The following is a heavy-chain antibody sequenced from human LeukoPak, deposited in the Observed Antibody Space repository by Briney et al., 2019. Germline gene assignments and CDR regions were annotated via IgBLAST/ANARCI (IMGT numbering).Heavy chain of an antibody. J-gene: IGHJ4*02. CDR2: IWFDSSNK. V-gene: IGHV3-33*01. CDR3: ARGSSGYDTGDFDY. CDR1: GFTFNHYA. Sequence: GGSLRPSCAASGFTFNHYAMYWVRQAPGKGLDWVASIWFDSSNKYYADSVKGRFTIARDNSKKTLYLQMNTLRAEDTAVYYCARGSSGYDTGDFDYWGQGTPVTVSS. D-gene: IGHD5-12*01.